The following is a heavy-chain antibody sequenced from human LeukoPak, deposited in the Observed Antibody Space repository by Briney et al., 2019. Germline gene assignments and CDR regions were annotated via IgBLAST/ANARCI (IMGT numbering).Heavy chain of an antibody. Sequence: SETLSLTCAVYSGSFSGYYWSWIRQPPGKGLEWIGEINHSGNTNYNPSLKSRVTISVDPSKNQFSLRLSSVTAADTAVYYCARGCIVGGSPYYWGQGGLVSVSS. V-gene: IGHV4-34*01. J-gene: IGHJ4*02. CDR1: SGSFSGYY. CDR3: ARGCIVGGSPYY. D-gene: IGHD1-26*01. CDR2: INHSGNT.